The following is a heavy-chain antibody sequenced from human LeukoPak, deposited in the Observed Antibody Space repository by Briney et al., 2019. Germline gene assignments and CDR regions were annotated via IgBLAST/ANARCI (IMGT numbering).Heavy chain of an antibody. Sequence: ASVKVSCKASGYTFTGYYMHWVRQAPGQGLEWMGRINPNSGGTIYAQKFQGRVTMTRDTSISTAYMELSRLRSDDTAVYYCAKGDAVAGTSDFDYWGQGTLVTVSS. CDR3: AKGDAVAGTSDFDY. D-gene: IGHD6-19*01. V-gene: IGHV1-2*06. CDR2: INPNSGGT. J-gene: IGHJ4*02. CDR1: GYTFTGYY.